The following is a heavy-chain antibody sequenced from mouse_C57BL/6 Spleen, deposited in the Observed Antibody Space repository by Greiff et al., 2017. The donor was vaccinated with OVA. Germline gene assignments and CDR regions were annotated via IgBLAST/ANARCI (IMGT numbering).Heavy chain of an antibody. Sequence: EVHLVESGGGLVKPGGSLKLSCAASGFTFSSYAMSWVSQTPEKRLEWVATISDGGSSTKYPDNVKGRFTISRDNAKNNRYLQMSQLKSEDTAMYYCARDRPSYYDYDLFAYWGKGTLVTFSA. CDR3: ARDRPSYYDYDLFAY. D-gene: IGHD2-4*01. J-gene: IGHJ3*01. CDR2: ISDGGSST. V-gene: IGHV5-4*01. CDR1: GFTFSSYA.